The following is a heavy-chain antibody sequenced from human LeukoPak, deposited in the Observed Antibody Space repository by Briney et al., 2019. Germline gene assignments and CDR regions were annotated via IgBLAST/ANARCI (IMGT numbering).Heavy chain of an antibody. J-gene: IGHJ6*02. CDR2: MNPNSGNT. CDR3: ARGLVKVRFGHYYYYGMDV. V-gene: IGHV1-8*01. Sequence: ASVKVSCKASGYTFTSYDINWVRQANGQGLEWMGWMNPNSGNTGYAQKFQGRVTMTRNTSISTAYMELSSLRSEDTAVYYCARGLVKVRFGHYYYYGMDVWGQGTTVTVSS. D-gene: IGHD3-3*01. CDR1: GYTFTSYD.